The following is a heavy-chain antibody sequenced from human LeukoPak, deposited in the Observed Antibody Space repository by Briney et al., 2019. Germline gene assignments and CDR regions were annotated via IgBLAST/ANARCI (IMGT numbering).Heavy chain of an antibody. CDR2: IKQDRREK. CDR1: GFTFTNYW. Sequence: GGSLRLSCAASGFTFTNYWMSWVRQAPGKGLELVANIKQDRREKYYVDSVKGRLTISRDNAKNSLYLQMNSLRAEDTAVYYCARLREIPVFGVVTKSTSYFDYWGQGTLVTVSS. CDR3: ARLREIPVFGVVTKSTSYFDY. V-gene: IGHV3-7*01. J-gene: IGHJ4*02. D-gene: IGHD3-3*01.